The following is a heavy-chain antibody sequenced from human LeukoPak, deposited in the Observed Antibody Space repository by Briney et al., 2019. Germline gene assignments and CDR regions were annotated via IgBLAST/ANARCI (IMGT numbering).Heavy chain of an antibody. CDR1: GFTFDDYA. CDR3: AKDHYDSSPNYFDY. V-gene: IGHV3-43*02. J-gene: IGHJ4*02. D-gene: IGHD3-22*01. CDR2: ISGDGGST. Sequence: GGSLRLSCAASGFTFDDYAMHWVRQAPGKGLEWVSLISGDGGSTYYADSVKGRFTISRDNSKNSLYLQMNSLGTEDTALYYCAKDHYDSSPNYFDYWGQGTLVTVSS.